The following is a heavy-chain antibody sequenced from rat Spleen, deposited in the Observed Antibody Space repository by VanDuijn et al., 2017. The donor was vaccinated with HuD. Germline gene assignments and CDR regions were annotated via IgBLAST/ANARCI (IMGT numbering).Heavy chain of an antibody. CDR3: ARGDYSSHDYVMDA. J-gene: IGHJ4*01. CDR1: GFSLTSYH. CDR2: LWSGGTT. Sequence: QVQLKESGPGLVQPSETLSLTCTVSGFSLTSYHVSWVRQPPGKGLEWMGVLWSGGTTVYNSLLKSRLSISRDTSKSQVFLKMNSLQTEDTATYYCARGDYSSHDYVMDAWGQGASVTVSS. D-gene: IGHD1-2*01. V-gene: IGHV2-43*01.